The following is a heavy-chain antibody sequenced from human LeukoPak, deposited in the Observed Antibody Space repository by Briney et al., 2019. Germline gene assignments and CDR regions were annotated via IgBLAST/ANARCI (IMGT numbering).Heavy chain of an antibody. V-gene: IGHV4-28*05. J-gene: IGHJ4*02. CDR1: GYSISSDNW. Sequence: PSETLSLTCAVSGYSISSDNWWGWIRQPPGKGLEWIGYIYYSGSIYYNPSLKSRVTMSVDTSKNQFPLKLSSVTAVDTAVYYCARKRSGISYFDDWGQGTLVTVSS. CDR3: ARKRSGISYFDD. D-gene: IGHD1-26*01. CDR2: IYYSGSI.